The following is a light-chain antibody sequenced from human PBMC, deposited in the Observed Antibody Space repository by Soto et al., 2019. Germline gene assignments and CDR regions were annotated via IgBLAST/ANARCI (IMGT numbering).Light chain of an antibody. CDR1: QGIGNA. CDR2: GAS. CDR3: LQDINYPWT. V-gene: IGKV1-6*01. Sequence: AIQMNQSPSSLSASVGDRVTISCRASQGIGNALGWYQHKPGKPPKVLLYGASNLQSGVPPRFSGSGSGTDFTLAISSLHPEDSATYYCLQDINYPWTFGQGTKGEIK. J-gene: IGKJ1*01.